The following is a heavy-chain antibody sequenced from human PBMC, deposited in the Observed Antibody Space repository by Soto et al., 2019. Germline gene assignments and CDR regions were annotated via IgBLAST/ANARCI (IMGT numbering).Heavy chain of an antibody. J-gene: IGHJ4*02. CDR1: GFTFSSYW. CDR2: INPDGSAT. Sequence: GGSLRLSCAASGFTFSSYWMHWVRRAPGKGLVWVSRINPDGSATNYADSVKGRFTISRDNAKNTLYLQMNSLRAEDTAVFYCGRGGSDSPMAPGYWGQGTLVTVSS. D-gene: IGHD5-18*01. V-gene: IGHV3-74*01. CDR3: GRGGSDSPMAPGY.